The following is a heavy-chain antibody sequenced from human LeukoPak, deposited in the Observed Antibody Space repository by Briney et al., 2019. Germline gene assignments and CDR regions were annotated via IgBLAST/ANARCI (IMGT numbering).Heavy chain of an antibody. D-gene: IGHD2-2*01. CDR2: IRGSGVST. CDR1: GFNFISYS. V-gene: IGHV3-23*01. J-gene: IGHJ4*02. Sequence: GGSLRLSCAASGFNFISYSMSWVRQAPGKGLEWVSVIRGSGVSTYYADSVKGRFTISRDNSKNTLYLQMNNLRAEDTAIYYCAKRQGSSASCYDYWGKGTLVTVSS. CDR3: AKRQGSSASCYDY.